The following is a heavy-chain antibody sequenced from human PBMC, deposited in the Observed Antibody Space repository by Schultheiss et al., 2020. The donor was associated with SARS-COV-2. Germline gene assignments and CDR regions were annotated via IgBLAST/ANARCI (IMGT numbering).Heavy chain of an antibody. V-gene: IGHV4-61*08. J-gene: IGHJ4*02. D-gene: IGHD4-17*01. CDR3: ARDWDYGASL. CDR1: GGSINSGGYY. Sequence: SETLSLTCTVSGGSINSGGYYWSWIRQPPGKGLEWIGYIYYSGSTNYNPSLKSRVTISVDTSKNQFSLKLNSVTAADTAVYFCARDWDYGASLWGQGILVTVSS. CDR2: IYYSGST.